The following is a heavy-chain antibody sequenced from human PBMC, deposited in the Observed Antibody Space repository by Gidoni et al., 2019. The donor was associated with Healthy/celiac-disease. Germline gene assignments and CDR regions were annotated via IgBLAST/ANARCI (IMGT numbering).Heavy chain of an antibody. J-gene: IGHJ6*02. D-gene: IGHD3-3*01. CDR3: ARSPTRYYDFWSGYFYYYYYGMDV. CDR1: GGSISSYY. V-gene: IGHV4-59*01. Sequence: QVQLQESGPGLVQPSETLSLTCTVSGGSISSYYWSWIRQPPGKGLEWIGYIYYSGSTNYNPSLKSRVTISVDTSKNQFSLKLSSVTAADTAVYYCARSPTRYYDFWSGYFYYYYYGMDVWGQGTTVTVSS. CDR2: IYYSGST.